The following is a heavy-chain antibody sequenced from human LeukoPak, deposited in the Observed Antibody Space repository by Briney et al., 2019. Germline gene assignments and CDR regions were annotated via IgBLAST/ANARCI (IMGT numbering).Heavy chain of an antibody. V-gene: IGHV4-34*01. J-gene: IGHJ4*02. CDR3: ARGNGYSYGYSWFDY. CDR1: GGSFSRYY. D-gene: IGHD5-18*01. Sequence: SETLSLTCAVYGGSFSRYYWSWIRQPPGKGLEWIGEINHSGSTNYNPSLKSRVTISVDTSKNQFSLKPSSVTAADTAVYYCARGNGYSYGYSWFDYWGQGTLVTVSS. CDR2: INHSGST.